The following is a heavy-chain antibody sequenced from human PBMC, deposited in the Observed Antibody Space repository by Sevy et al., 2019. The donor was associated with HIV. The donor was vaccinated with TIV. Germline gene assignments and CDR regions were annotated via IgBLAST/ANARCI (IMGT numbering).Heavy chain of an antibody. Sequence: GGSLRLSCAASGFTFSHAWTSWVRQAPGKGLEWVGRIKSKPDGGTTDYAAPVKGRFTISRDDSKNTLFLQMNSLKTEDTAVYYCSTDPIIVLLVTDGMDVWGQGTTVTVSS. CDR1: GFTFSHAW. CDR2: IKSKPDGGTT. D-gene: IGHD2-8*02. J-gene: IGHJ6*02. CDR3: STDPIIVLLVTDGMDV. V-gene: IGHV3-15*01.